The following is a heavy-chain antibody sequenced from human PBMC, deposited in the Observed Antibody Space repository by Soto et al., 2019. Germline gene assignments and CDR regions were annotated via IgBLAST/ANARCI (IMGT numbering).Heavy chain of an antibody. CDR1: GGSINSANYY. V-gene: IGHV4-31*01. Sequence: QVQLQESXPXLXXPXQTLSLTXTVSGGSINSANYYWNWIRQHPGKGLEWIGYISYSGTTSYNPSLKSPVTITVDTSNNQFSPKLRSGTAADTALYYCARLSITATGCWFDPWGQGTLVTVSS. J-gene: IGHJ5*02. CDR2: ISYSGTT. D-gene: IGHD6-13*01. CDR3: ARLSITATGCWFDP.